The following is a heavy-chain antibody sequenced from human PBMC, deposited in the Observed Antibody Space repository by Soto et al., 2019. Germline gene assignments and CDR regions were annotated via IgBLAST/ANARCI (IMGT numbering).Heavy chain of an antibody. D-gene: IGHD3-10*01. V-gene: IGHV1-46*01. CDR2: ISPSGGTT. J-gene: IGHJ4*02. Sequence: GASVRVSCKASGYTFTNYYIHWVRQSPGQGLEWMGVISPSGGTTNLAQKFQGRVSMTRDTSRNTAYMELSSLRSEDTGVYYCARDSQLIWFGELIHWGQGNLVTGSS. CDR1: GYTFTNYY. CDR3: ARDSQLIWFGELIH.